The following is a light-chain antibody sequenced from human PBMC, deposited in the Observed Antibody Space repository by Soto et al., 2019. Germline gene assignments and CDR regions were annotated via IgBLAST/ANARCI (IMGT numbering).Light chain of an antibody. CDR1: QGISNN. V-gene: IGKV1-16*01. J-gene: IGKJ4*01. CDR2: GAS. CDR3: QQYKSYPIS. Sequence: DIQMTQSPSSLSASVGEIVTFSCRASQGISNNLAWIQQKPGKVPRSLIYGASSLQSGVSSRFSGSGSGTDFTLTINNLQPEDFATYYCQQYKSYPISFGGGTTV.